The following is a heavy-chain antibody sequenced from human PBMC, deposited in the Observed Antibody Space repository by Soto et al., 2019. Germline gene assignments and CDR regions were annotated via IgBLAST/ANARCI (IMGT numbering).Heavy chain of an antibody. CDR2: LSYNGGHT. CDR1: GVNFSSYA. Sequence: PVGSLRLSCCGAGVNFSSYAMTWVRQAPGKGLEWVSTLSYNGGHTYYADSVKGRFTISRDNSKNTLYLQMNSLRAEDTAVYYCAKQAHGLDGVAFDYWGQGSQVTVSS. V-gene: IGHV3-23*01. J-gene: IGHJ4*02. CDR3: AKQAHGLDGVAFDY. D-gene: IGHD2-15*01.